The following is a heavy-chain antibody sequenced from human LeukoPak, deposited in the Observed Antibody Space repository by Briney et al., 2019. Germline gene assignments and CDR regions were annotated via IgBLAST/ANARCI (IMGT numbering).Heavy chain of an antibody. J-gene: IGHJ4*02. CDR2: ITGSSAST. V-gene: IGHV3-23*01. Sequence: GGSLRLSCAASGFTFSSYAMSWVRQAPGQGLEWVSSITGSSASTYYADSVKGRFTISRDNSKNTLYLQMNSLRAEDMAVYYCARPGRGYSVDYWGQGTLVTVSS. CDR3: ARPGRGYSVDY. D-gene: IGHD5-18*01. CDR1: GFTFSSYA.